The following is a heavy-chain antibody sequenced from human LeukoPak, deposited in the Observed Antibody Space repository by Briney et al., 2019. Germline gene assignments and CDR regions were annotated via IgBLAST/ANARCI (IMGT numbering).Heavy chain of an antibody. D-gene: IGHD5-24*01. CDR1: GGSISSGDYY. CDR3: ARDKMATNHFDY. V-gene: IGHV4-30-4*01. Sequence: SQTLSLTCTVSGGSISSGDYYWSWIRQPPGKGLEWIGYIYYSGSTYYNPSLKSRVTISVDTSKNQFSLKLSSVTAADTAVYYCARDKMATNHFDYWGQGTLVTVSS. J-gene: IGHJ4*02. CDR2: IYYSGST.